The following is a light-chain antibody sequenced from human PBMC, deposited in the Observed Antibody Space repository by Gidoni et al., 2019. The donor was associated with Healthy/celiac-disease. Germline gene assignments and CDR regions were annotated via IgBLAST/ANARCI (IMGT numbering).Light chain of an antibody. V-gene: IGLV2-14*01. CDR3: SSYTSSSTRV. J-gene: IGLJ2*01. CDR2: EVS. CDR1: SSDVGGYNY. Sequence: QSALTQPASVSGSPGQSITISCTGTSSDVGGYNYVSWYQPHPGKAPKLMIYEVSNRPSGVSNRFSGSKSGNTASLTISGLQAEDEADYYCSSYTSSSTRVFGGGTKLPVL.